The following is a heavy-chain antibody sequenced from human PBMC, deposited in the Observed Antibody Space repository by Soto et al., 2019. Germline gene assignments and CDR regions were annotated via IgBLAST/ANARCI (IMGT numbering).Heavy chain of an antibody. Sequence: PGGSLRLSCAASGFTFSSYAMHWVRQAPGKGLEWVAVISYDGSNKYYADSVKGRFTISRDNSKNTLYLQMNSLRAEDTAVYYCARDRRGRSSAEYYYYGMDVWGQGTTVTVSS. CDR2: ISYDGSNK. V-gene: IGHV3-30-3*01. D-gene: IGHD6-25*01. CDR3: ARDRRGRSSAEYYYYGMDV. CDR1: GFTFSSYA. J-gene: IGHJ6*02.